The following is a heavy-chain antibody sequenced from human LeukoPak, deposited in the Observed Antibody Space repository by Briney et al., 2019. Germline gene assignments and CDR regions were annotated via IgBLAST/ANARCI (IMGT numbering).Heavy chain of an antibody. CDR1: GGSISSSSYY. CDR2: IYYSGST. D-gene: IGHD5-12*01. Sequence: PSETLSLTCTVSGGSISSSSYYWGWIRQPPGKGLEWIGSIYYSGSTNYNPSLRSRVTISVDTSKNQFSLKLSSVTAADTAVYYCARVGGSLRRRYFDYWGQGTLVTVSS. CDR3: ARVGGSLRRRYFDY. V-gene: IGHV4-39*07. J-gene: IGHJ4*02.